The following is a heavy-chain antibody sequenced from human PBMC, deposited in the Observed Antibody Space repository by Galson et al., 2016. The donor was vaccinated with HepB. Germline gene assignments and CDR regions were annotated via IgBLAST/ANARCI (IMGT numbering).Heavy chain of an antibody. CDR1: GFILSLYG. CDR3: AGDDSGSYRVIDI. D-gene: IGHD1-26*01. Sequence: SLRLSCAASGFILSLYGMHWVRQAPGKGLEWLAVIWHDGSQASYADSVKGRFTISRDNSKNTVYLKMNSLSGEDTAAYYCAGDDSGSYRVIDIWGQGTLVRVSS. V-gene: IGHV3-33*01. J-gene: IGHJ4*02. CDR2: IWHDGSQA.